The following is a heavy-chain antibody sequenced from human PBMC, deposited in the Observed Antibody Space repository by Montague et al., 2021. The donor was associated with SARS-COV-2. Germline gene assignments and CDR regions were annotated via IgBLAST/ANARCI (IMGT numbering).Heavy chain of an antibody. V-gene: IGHV4-34*01. CDR3: VRGPAAKSYYDFWSGPKWFDP. J-gene: IGHJ5*02. CDR2: INHRGTT. Sequence: SETLSLTCTVSGGSLSGYYWSWIRQPPGKGLEWIGEINHRGTTNDNPSLKSRVALSLDTSRNQFSLNLNSVTAADTAVYYCVRGPAAKSYYDFWSGPKWFDPWGQGNLVTVSS. CDR1: GGSLSGYY. D-gene: IGHD3-3*01.